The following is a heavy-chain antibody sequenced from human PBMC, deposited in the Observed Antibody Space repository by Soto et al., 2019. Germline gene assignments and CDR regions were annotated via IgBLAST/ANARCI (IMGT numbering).Heavy chain of an antibody. CDR1: GGSFSGYY. J-gene: IGHJ6*02. Sequence: PSETLSLTCAVYGGSFSGYYWSWIRQPPGKGLEWIGEINHSGSTNYNPSPKSRVTISVDTSKNQFSLKLSSVTAADTAVYYCARDSSYYYYYYGMDVWGQGTTVTVSS. CDR2: INHSGST. CDR3: ARDSSYYYYYYGMDV. D-gene: IGHD6-6*01. V-gene: IGHV4-34*01.